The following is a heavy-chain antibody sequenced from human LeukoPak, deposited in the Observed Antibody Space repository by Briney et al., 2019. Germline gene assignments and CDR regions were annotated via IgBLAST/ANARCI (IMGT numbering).Heavy chain of an antibody. CDR2: TQSSGST. CDR1: GVSISIYQ. Sequence: SETLSLTCSVSGVSISIYQWYWIRQPPGQGLEWIGYTQSSGSTDYNPSLKSRVTISKDTSKNQFSLSLSSVTAADTALYYCATNAGPAPHDAFDIWGQGTMVTVSS. J-gene: IGHJ3*02. CDR3: ATNAGPAPHDAFDI. D-gene: IGHD2-2*01. V-gene: IGHV4-4*09.